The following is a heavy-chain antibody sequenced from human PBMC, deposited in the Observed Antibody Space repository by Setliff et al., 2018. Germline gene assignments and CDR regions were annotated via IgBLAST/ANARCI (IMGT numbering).Heavy chain of an antibody. V-gene: IGHV1-69*05. CDR1: GGTFSNYD. CDR2: IIPIFGTT. CDR3: ARERGDIVTTTSYYYYLDV. D-gene: IGHD5-12*01. J-gene: IGHJ6*03. Sequence: ASVKVSCKASGGTFSNYDISWVRQAPGQGLEWMGGIIPIFGTTNYAQRFQGRVTITTDESTSTAYMELSSLRSEDTAVYYCARERGDIVTTTSYYYYLDVWGKGTTVTVSS.